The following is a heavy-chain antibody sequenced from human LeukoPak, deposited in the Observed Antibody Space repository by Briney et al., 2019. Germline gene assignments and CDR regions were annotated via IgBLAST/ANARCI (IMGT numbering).Heavy chain of an antibody. CDR3: ARALWFGGWFDAFDI. J-gene: IGHJ3*02. CDR1: GGSFSGYY. CDR2: INHSGST. D-gene: IGHD3-10*01. Sequence: SETLSLTCAVYGGSFSGYYWSWIRQPPGKGLEWLGEINHSGSTNYNPSLKSRVTISVDTSKNQFSLKLSSVTAADTAVYYCARALWFGGWFDAFDIWGQGTMVTVSS. V-gene: IGHV4-34*01.